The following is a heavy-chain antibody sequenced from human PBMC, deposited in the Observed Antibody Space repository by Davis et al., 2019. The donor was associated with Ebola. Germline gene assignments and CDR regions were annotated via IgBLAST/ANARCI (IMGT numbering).Heavy chain of an antibody. CDR3: ARRGLLLQNYYYGMDV. J-gene: IGHJ6*02. CDR1: GDTVSSFG. Sequence: SVKVSCKASGDTVSSFGISWVRQAPGQGLEWMGGIIPMFGTANYAQKFQGRVTITADESPSTAYMELSSLRSEDTAVYYCARRGLLLQNYYYGMDVWGQGTTVTVSS. CDR2: IIPMFGTA. D-gene: IGHD2-15*01. V-gene: IGHV1-69*13.